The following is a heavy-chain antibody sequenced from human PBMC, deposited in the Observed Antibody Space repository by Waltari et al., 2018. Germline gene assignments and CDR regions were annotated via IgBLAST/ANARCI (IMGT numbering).Heavy chain of an antibody. CDR1: GGTFSSYA. CDR3: ARSEGDAMITFGGVFGAFDI. Sequence: QVQLVQSGAEVKKPGSSVKVSCTASGGTFSSYAISWVRQAPGQGLEWLGGIIPIFGTANYAQKFQGRVTITADESTSTAYMELSSLGSEDTAVYYCARSEGDAMITFGGVFGAFDIWGQGTMVTVSS. J-gene: IGHJ3*02. V-gene: IGHV1-69*12. D-gene: IGHD3-16*01. CDR2: IIPIFGTA.